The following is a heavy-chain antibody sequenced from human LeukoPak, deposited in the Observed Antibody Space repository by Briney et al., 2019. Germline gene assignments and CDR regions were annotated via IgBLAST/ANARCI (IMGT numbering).Heavy chain of an antibody. J-gene: IGHJ4*02. CDR2: MNEDGSEK. Sequence: GGSLSLSCAASGLTFSSYWMCWVRQAPGKGLEWVANMNEDGSEKYYLDSVKGRFTISRDNAKNSVYLQMNSLRAEDTAVCYCASGVYHFDHWGQGTLVTVSS. CDR1: GLTFSSYW. CDR3: ASGVYHFDH. V-gene: IGHV3-7*01. D-gene: IGHD6-6*01.